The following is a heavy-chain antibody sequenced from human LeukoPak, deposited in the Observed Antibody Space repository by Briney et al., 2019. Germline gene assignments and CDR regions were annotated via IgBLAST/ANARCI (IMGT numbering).Heavy chain of an antibody. CDR3: ARGGWAAAGMDY. CDR1: GFTFSSYD. V-gene: IGHV3-13*01. Sequence: GGSLKLSCAASGFTFSSYDMHWVRQATGKGLEWVSAIGTAGDTYYPGSVKGRFTISRENAKNSLYLQMNSLRAGDTAVYYCARGGWAAAGMDYWGQGTLVTVSS. D-gene: IGHD6-13*01. J-gene: IGHJ4*02. CDR2: IGTAGDT.